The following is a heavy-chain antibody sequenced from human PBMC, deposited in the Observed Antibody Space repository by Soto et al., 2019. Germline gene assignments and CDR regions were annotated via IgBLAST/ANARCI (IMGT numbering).Heavy chain of an antibody. Sequence: QVQMVQSGAEVKKPGSSLKVSCKASGGTFSRFAISWVRQAPGQGLEWMGGIIPIYGTATYAQKFQGRVTITADDSTTTVYMELSSLRSEDTAIYYCATAPPQWGAWLDPWGQGTLVTVSS. J-gene: IGHJ5*02. CDR2: IIPIYGTA. V-gene: IGHV1-69*01. CDR1: GGTFSRFA. D-gene: IGHD6-19*01. CDR3: ATAPPQWGAWLDP.